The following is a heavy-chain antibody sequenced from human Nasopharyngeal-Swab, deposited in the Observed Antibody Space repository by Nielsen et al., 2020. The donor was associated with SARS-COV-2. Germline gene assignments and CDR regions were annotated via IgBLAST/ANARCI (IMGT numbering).Heavy chain of an antibody. V-gene: IGHV3-23*01. Sequence: ESLKISCAASGFTFSSYAMSWVRQAPGKGLEWVSAISGSGGSTYYADSVKGRFTISRDNSKNTLYLQMNSLRAEDTAVYYCARVLDGYNGFDYWGQGTLVTVSS. CDR3: ARVLDGYNGFDY. CDR2: ISGSGGST. D-gene: IGHD5-24*01. CDR1: GFTFSSYA. J-gene: IGHJ4*02.